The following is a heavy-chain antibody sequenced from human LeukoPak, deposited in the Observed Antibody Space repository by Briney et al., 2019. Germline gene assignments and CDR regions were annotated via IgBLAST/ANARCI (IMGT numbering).Heavy chain of an antibody. V-gene: IGHV4-39*01. CDR3: ARHVITMVRGIYFDY. CDR1: GGSISSSSYY. CDR2: IYYSGST. Sequence: SETLSLTCTVSGGSISSSSYYWGWIRQPPGKGRDWIGSIYYSGSTYYNPSLKSRVTISVDTSKNQFSLKLSSVTAADTAVYYCARHVITMVRGIYFDYWGQGTLVTVSS. D-gene: IGHD3-10*01. J-gene: IGHJ4*02.